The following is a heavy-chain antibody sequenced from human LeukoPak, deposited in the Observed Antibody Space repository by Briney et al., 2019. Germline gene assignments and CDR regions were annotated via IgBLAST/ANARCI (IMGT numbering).Heavy chain of an antibody. CDR1: GVSISSGGYY. V-gene: IGHV4-31*03. Sequence: PSETLSLTCTVSGVSISSGGYYWSWIRQHPGKGLEWIGYIYYSGSTYYNPSLKSRVTISVDTSKNQFSLKLSSVTAADTAVYYCARDRYDSSGYQYWGQGTLVTVSS. CDR3: ARDRYDSSGYQY. J-gene: IGHJ4*02. CDR2: IYYSGST. D-gene: IGHD3-22*01.